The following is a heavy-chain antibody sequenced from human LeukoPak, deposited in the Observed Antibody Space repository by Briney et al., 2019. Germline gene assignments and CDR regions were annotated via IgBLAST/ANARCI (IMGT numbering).Heavy chain of an antibody. CDR2: ITGNGVST. J-gene: IGHJ4*02. CDR1: GFTFSSYA. D-gene: IGHD2-2*01. Sequence: GGSLRLSCAASGFTFSSYAMSWVRQAPGKGLEWVSVITGNGVSTFYADSVKGRFTISRDNSKNTLYLQTNSLRAEDTAVYFCAKDLRGGCSSTSCYPPGYWGQGTLVTVSS. CDR3: AKDLRGGCSSTSCYPPGY. V-gene: IGHV3-23*01.